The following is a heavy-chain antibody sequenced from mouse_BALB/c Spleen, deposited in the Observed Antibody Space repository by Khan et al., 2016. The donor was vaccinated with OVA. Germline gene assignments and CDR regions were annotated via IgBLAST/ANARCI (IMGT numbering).Heavy chain of an antibody. J-gene: IGHJ3*01. CDR2: IDPENGNT. Sequence: EVELVESGAELVRPGALVKLSCKASGFNIKDYYMLWVKQRPEQGLEWIGWIDPENGNTIYDPKFRAKAFITADTSSNTAYLQLSSLTSEDTAVYYCARRGYGNYWFAYWGQGTLVTVSA. CDR1: GFNIKDYY. V-gene: IGHV14-1*02. D-gene: IGHD2-1*01. CDR3: ARRGYGNYWFAY.